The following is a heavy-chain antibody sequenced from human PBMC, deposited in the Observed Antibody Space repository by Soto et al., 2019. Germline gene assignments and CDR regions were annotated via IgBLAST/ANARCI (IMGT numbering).Heavy chain of an antibody. J-gene: IGHJ6*03. D-gene: IGHD3-10*01. V-gene: IGHV4-59*13. CDR2: IYYSGST. Sequence: SDTLSLTCTVSGGSISSYYWSWIRQPPGKGLEWIGYIYYSGSTNYNPSLKSRVTISVDTSKNQFSLKLSSVTAADTAVYYCARDQRGTGFGENTKTYYYYYMDVWGKGTTVTVSS. CDR1: GGSISSYY. CDR3: ARDQRGTGFGENTKTYYYYYMDV.